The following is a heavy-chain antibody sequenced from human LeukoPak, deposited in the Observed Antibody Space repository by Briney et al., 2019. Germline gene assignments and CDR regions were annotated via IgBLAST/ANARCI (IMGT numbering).Heavy chain of an antibody. D-gene: IGHD3-22*01. V-gene: IGHV3-30*03. J-gene: IGHJ4*02. CDR1: GFTFSSYG. Sequence: GRSLRLSCAASGFTFSSYGMHWVRQAPGKGLEWVAVISYDGSNKYYADSVKGRFTISRDNSKNTLYLQMHSLRAEGTAVYYCAVDWYDSSGYGTFDYWGQGTLVTVSS. CDR3: AVDWYDSSGYGTFDY. CDR2: ISYDGSNK.